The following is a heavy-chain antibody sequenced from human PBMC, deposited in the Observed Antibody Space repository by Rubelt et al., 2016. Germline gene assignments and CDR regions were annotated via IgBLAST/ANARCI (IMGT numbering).Heavy chain of an antibody. Sequence: QLQLQESGPGLVKPSETLSLTCSVSDGSISPYYWSLIRQPPGKGLEWIGEINHSGSTNSNPSLKRRVTISVDTSKNQLSLKLNSWTAADTAVYYCARQGGYHSPFRYWGQGTLVTVSS. CDR1: DGSISPYY. CDR3: ARQGGYHSPFRY. J-gene: IGHJ4*02. D-gene: IGHD3-16*02. CDR2: INHSGST. V-gene: IGHV4-59*08.